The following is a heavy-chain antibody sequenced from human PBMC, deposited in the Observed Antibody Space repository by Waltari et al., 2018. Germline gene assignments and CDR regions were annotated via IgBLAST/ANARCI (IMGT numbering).Heavy chain of an antibody. V-gene: IGHV4-34*01. J-gene: IGHJ4*02. D-gene: IGHD3-3*01. Sequence: QVQLQQWGAGLLKPSETLSLTCAVSGGSFSGYYWSWIRQPPGKGLEWIGDINQSGSTNYNPSLKSRVTISVDTSKNQFSLKLSSVTAADTAVYYCARAAQYDFWSGYYSYFDYWGQGTLVTVSS. CDR1: GGSFSGYY. CDR2: INQSGST. CDR3: ARAAQYDFWSGYYSYFDY.